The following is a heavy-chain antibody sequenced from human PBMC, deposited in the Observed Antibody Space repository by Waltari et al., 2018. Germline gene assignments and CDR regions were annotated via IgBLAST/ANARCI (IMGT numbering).Heavy chain of an antibody. D-gene: IGHD5-12*01. Sequence: EVQLLESGGGLVQPGGSLRLSCAASGFSFGGFAMNWVRQAPGEGLEWASALSGSGATTYYADSVRGRFTVSRDNNRNTVYLQMNSLRAEDTAVYYCAKAFRGYSGSYFDSWGRGTLVAVSA. CDR2: LSGSGATT. CDR3: AKAFRGYSGSYFDS. J-gene: IGHJ4*02. CDR1: GFSFGGFA. V-gene: IGHV3-23*01.